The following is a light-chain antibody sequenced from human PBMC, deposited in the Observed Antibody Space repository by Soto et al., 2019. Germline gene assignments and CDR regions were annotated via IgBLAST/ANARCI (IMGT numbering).Light chain of an antibody. CDR1: QSVRGN. Sequence: EIVMAQSPATLSVSPGEGATLSCRASQSVRGNLAWYQQKPGQAPRLLIYGASTRASGIPTRFSGAGSGAEFTLTISSLQSEDSAVYFCQQYENWPQLTFGGGTKVEIK. CDR3: QQYENWPQLT. V-gene: IGKV3D-15*01. J-gene: IGKJ4*01. CDR2: GAS.